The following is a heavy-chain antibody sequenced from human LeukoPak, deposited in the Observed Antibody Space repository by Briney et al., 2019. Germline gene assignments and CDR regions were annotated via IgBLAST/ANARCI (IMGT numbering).Heavy chain of an antibody. D-gene: IGHD2-2*01. CDR3: ASDYCSSTCCNFDY. J-gene: IGHJ4*02. CDR2: IWYDGSNK. V-gene: IGHV3-33*01. Sequence: GGSLRLSCAASGFTFSSYGMHWVRQAPGKGLEWVAVIWYDGSNKYYADSVKGRFTISRDNSKNTLYLQMNSLRAEDTAVYYCASDYCSSTCCNFDYWGQGTLVTVSS. CDR1: GFTFSSYG.